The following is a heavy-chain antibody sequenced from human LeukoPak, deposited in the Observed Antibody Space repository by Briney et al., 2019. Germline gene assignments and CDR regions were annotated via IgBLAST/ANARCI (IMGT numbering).Heavy chain of an antibody. CDR3: ARGGGSYYYYYGMDV. J-gene: IGHJ6*02. CDR2: ISAYNGNT. V-gene: IGHV1-18*01. Sequence: GASVKVSCKASGYTFFSYGFSWVRQAPGQGLEWMGWISAYNGNTNYSQKLQGKVTMTTDTSTSTAYMELRSLRSDDTAVYYCARGGGSYYYYYGMDVWGQGTTVTVSS. D-gene: IGHD2-15*01. CDR1: GYTFFSYG.